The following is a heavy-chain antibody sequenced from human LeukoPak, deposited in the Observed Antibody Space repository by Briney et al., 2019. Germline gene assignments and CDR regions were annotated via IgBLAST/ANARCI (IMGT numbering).Heavy chain of an antibody. CDR2: VYYSGST. J-gene: IGHJ4*02. D-gene: IGHD3-22*01. Sequence: SETLSLTCPVSGGSVSSKTYYWGWIRQTPGKGLEWIGNVYYSGSTYKNPSLQSRVTIFIDTSKNQFSLILSSVTAADTAIYYCARADTTGYPNFDFWGQGTLVTVSS. CDR3: ARADTTGYPNFDF. V-gene: IGHV4-39*01. CDR1: GGSVSSKTYY.